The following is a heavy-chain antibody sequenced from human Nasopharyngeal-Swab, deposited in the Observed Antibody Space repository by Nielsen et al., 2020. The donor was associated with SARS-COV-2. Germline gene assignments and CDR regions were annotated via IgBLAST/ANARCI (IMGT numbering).Heavy chain of an antibody. Sequence: ASVKVSCKASGYTFISYYMHWVRQAPGQGLEWMGIINPSGGSTSYAQKFQGRVTMTRDTSTSTVYMELSSLRSEDTAVYYCARGTDTAMVFRYNWFDPWGQGTLVTVSS. J-gene: IGHJ5*02. V-gene: IGHV1-46*01. D-gene: IGHD5-18*01. CDR3: ARGTDTAMVFRYNWFDP. CDR2: INPSGGST. CDR1: GYTFISYY.